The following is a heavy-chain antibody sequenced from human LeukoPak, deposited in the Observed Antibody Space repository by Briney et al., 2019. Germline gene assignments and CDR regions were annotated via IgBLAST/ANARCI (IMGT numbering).Heavy chain of an antibody. D-gene: IGHD5-18*01. Sequence: GASVKVSCKASGYTFTSYGISWVRQATGQGLEWMGWMNPNSGNTGYAQKFQGRVTITRNTSISTAYMELSSLRSEDTAVYYCARVSGYSYGPRENWFDPWGQGTLVTVSS. CDR1: GYTFTSYG. CDR2: MNPNSGNT. CDR3: ARVSGYSYGPRENWFDP. J-gene: IGHJ5*02. V-gene: IGHV1-8*03.